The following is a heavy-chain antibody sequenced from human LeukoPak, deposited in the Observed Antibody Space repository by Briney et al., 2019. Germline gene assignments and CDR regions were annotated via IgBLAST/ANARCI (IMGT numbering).Heavy chain of an antibody. CDR3: ATVGLVRGIADY. CDR2: TYYNGST. Sequence: PSETLSLTCTVSGGSISSYYWSWIRQPPGKGLEWIGYTYYNGSTNYNPSLKSRVTISIETSKNQFSLKLSSVTAADTAVYYCATVGLVRGIADYWGQGTLVTVSS. J-gene: IGHJ4*02. CDR1: GGSISSYY. D-gene: IGHD3-10*01. V-gene: IGHV4-59*03.